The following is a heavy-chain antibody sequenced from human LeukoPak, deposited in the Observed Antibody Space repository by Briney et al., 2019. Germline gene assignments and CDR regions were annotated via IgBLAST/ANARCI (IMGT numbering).Heavy chain of an antibody. V-gene: IGHV3-23*01. Sequence: PGGSLRLSCAASGFTFSSYAMGWVRQAPGKGLEWVSGISDSGGRTFYADSLKGRFTISRNKSKNTLDLQMNSLRAEDTAEYYRAGTPNGGNYGHAFDSGGQGRMVTVSS. J-gene: IGHJ3*02. CDR3: AGTPNGGNYGHAFDS. D-gene: IGHD2-8*01. CDR1: GFTFSSYA. CDR2: ISDSGGRT.